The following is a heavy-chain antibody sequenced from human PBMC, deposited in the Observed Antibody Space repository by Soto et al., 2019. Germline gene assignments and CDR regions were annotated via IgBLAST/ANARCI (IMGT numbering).Heavy chain of an antibody. V-gene: IGHV3-23*01. CDR2: ISGSGGST. CDR1: GFTFSSYA. Sequence: GGSLRLSCSASGFTFSSYAMGWVRQAPGKGLEWVSAISGSGGSTYYADSVKGRSTISRDNSKNTLYLQMNSLRAEHTAGEYGAKDSRPLSYYYDSSGYCPTSGALDVWGQGTTVTVSS. J-gene: IGHJ6*02. CDR3: AKDSRPLSYYYDSSGYCPTSGALDV. D-gene: IGHD3-22*01.